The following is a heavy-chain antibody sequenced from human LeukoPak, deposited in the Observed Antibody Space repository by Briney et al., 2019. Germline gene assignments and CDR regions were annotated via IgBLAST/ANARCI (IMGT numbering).Heavy chain of an antibody. V-gene: IGHV3-74*01. CDR2: INDDGSDT. J-gene: IGHJ4*02. CDR3: VRGGPSTWF. D-gene: IGHD3-22*01. CDR1: GFTFKLYW. Sequence: GGSLRLPRAASGFTFKLYWMHWVRHVPGKGPVWVARINDDGSDTVYADSVKGRFTISRDDAKNMLFLQMNSLRGEDTAVYHCVRGGPSTWFWGQGTLVTVSS.